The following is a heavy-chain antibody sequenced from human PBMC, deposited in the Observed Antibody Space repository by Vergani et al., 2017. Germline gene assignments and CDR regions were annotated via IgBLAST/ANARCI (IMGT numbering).Heavy chain of an antibody. V-gene: IGHV3-23*01. Sequence: EVQLLESGGGLVQPGGSLRLSCEASGFSFPGYAMSWVRQAPGKGLEWVSSVSGSSATPYYADSVKGRFIMSIDNSKNTLHLQMNSLRADDTAVYYFTKGSRRYTGYFFDYWVQGTLATVSS. D-gene: IGHD5-12*01. CDR3: TKGSRRYTGYFFDY. J-gene: IGHJ4*02. CDR2: VSGSSATP. CDR1: GFSFPGYA.